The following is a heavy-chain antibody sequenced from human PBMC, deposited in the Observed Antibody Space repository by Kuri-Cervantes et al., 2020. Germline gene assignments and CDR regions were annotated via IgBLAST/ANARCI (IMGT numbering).Heavy chain of an antibody. V-gene: IGHV4-34*01. CDR3: ATRGYSGYVDGFDN. D-gene: IGHD5-12*01. CDR1: GGSVSNYY. Sequence: GSLRLSCAVYGGSVSNYYWSWIRQPPGKGLECIGEINHRGRTNYNPSLKSRVTISADTSKNQFSLKLSSVTVADTAVYYCATRGYSGYVDGFDNWGQGTLVTVSS. J-gene: IGHJ4*02. CDR2: INHRGRT.